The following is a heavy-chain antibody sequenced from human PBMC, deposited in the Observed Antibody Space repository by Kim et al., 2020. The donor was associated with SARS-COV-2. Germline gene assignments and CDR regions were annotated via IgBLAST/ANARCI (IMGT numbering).Heavy chain of an antibody. J-gene: IGHJ4*02. Sequence: YAQGVKGRLVFALDTSVSTAYLQINSLKAEDTALYYCARVIWGSYRYTDYWGQGTLVTVSS. CDR3: ARVIWGSYRYTDY. D-gene: IGHD3-16*02. V-gene: IGHV7-4-1*02.